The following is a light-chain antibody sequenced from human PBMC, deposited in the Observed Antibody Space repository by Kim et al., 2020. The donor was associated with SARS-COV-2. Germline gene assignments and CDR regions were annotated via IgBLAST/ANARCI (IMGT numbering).Light chain of an antibody. Sequence: GQSVTISCTGTSSDVGAYNLVSWHQQHPGKAPKFMIHDVSQRPSGVSNRFSGSKSGNTASLTISGLQAEDEADYYCTSYTRSDTWVFGGGTQLTVL. J-gene: IGLJ3*02. CDR3: TSYTRSDTWV. CDR1: SSDVGAYNL. V-gene: IGLV2-14*03. CDR2: DVS.